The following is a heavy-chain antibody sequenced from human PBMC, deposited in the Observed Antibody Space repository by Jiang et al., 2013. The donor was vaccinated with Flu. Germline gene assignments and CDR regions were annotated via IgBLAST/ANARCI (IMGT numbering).Heavy chain of an antibody. Sequence: SGSELKEPGASVKVSCKASGYTFTTYAINWVRQAPGQGLEWMGWINTNTGNPTFAREFTGRFVFSLDTSISTAYLQIISLKAEDTAVYFCTRSLCPGGVCYRGSDYYTMDVWGQGTTVTVSS. D-gene: IGHD2-8*02. CDR2: INTNTGNP. J-gene: IGHJ6*02. V-gene: IGHV7-4-1*02. CDR1: GYTFTTYA. CDR3: TRSLCPGGVCYRGSDYYTMDV.